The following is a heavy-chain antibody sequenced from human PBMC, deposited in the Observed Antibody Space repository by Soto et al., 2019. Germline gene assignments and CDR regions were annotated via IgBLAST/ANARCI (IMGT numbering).Heavy chain of an antibody. CDR1: GGSISSYY. Sequence: SETLSLTGTVSGGSISSYYWSWIRQPPGKGLEWIGYIYYSGSTNYNPSLKSRVTISVDTSKNQFSLKLSSVTAADTAVYYCARLAATGTTYNYMEARGKGPT. V-gene: IGHV4-59*01. J-gene: IGHJ6*03. CDR3: ARLAATGTTYNYMEA. CDR2: IYYSGST. D-gene: IGHD6-13*01.